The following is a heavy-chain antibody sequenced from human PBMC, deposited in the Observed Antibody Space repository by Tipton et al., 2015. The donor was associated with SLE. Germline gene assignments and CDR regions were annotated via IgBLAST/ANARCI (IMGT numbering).Heavy chain of an antibody. V-gene: IGHV4-59*08. Sequence: TLSLTCTVSGGSMSSYYWTWIRQSPGKGLEWIGYIYYSGSTNYNPSLKSRVTISVDTSKNQFSLRLSSVTAADTAVYYCARLGRDFDYWGQGALVTVSS. D-gene: IGHD7-27*01. CDR3: ARLGRDFDY. J-gene: IGHJ4*02. CDR1: GGSMSSYY. CDR2: IYYSGST.